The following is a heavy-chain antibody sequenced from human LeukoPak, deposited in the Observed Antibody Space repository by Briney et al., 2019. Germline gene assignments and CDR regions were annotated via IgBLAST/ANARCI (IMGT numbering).Heavy chain of an antibody. CDR3: VRISRRFVVATDWFFDR. CDR1: GFFLNTHRVG. J-gene: IGHJ2*01. V-gene: IGHV2-5*04. CDR2: IYWDDNK. D-gene: IGHD2-21*02. Sequence: SGPTLVNPAHTLTLNCNFSGFFLNTHRVGVGWIRQPRGKALEGLALIYWDDNKRYSPALMSRLTITKDTSKNQVVLTMTNMASVETRSYFRVRISRRFVVATDWFFDRWGRGSLVTVSS.